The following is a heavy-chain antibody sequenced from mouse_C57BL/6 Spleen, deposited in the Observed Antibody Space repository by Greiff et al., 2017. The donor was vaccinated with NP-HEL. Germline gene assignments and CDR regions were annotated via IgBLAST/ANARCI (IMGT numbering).Heavy chain of an antibody. CDR1: GYTFTSYW. V-gene: IGHV1-50*01. CDR2: IDPSDSYT. J-gene: IGHJ4*01. Sequence: QVQLQQPGAELVKPGASVKLSCKASGYTFTSYWMQWVKQRPGQGLEWIGEIDPSDSYTNYNQKFKGKATLTVDTSSSTAYMQLSSLTSEDSAVYYCARSTVWDYWGQGTSVTVSS. CDR3: ARSTVWDY.